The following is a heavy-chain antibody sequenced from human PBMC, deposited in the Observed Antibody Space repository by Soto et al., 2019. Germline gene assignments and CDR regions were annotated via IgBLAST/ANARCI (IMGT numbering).Heavy chain of an antibody. J-gene: IGHJ4*02. Sequence: QVQLQESGPGLVKPSETLSLTCTVSGGSISSYYWSWIRQPPGKGLEWIGYIYYRGSTNYNPSLKSRVTISVDTSKNQFSLKLSSVTAADTAVYDCASAVTASVAYWGQGTLVTVSS. CDR2: IYYRGST. D-gene: IGHD4-4*01. V-gene: IGHV4-59*01. CDR3: ASAVTASVAY. CDR1: GGSISSYY.